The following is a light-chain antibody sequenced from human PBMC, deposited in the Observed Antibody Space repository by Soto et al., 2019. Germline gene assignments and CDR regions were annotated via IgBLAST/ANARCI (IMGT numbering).Light chain of an antibody. J-gene: IGKJ4*01. CDR2: AAS. CDR1: QSVSNY. Sequence: EIVLTQSPSTLSLSPGERATLSCRASQSVSNYLAWYQQKPGQGPRLLIYAASNRATGIPGRFSGSGSGTDFTLTISILEPEDAAVYYCQQRSTLVTFGGGTKVEIK. CDR3: QQRSTLVT. V-gene: IGKV3-11*01.